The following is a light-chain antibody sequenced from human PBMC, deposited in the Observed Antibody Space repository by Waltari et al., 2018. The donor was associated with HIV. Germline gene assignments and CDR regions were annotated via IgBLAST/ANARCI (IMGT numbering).Light chain of an antibody. CDR1: QSISSY. CDR2: AAS. Sequence: DIQMTQSPSSLPASVGDRLTITCRASQSISSYLNWYQQKPGRAPELLIYAASSLQTGVPSRFSASGFGTDFTLTISSLQPEDFATYFCQQSYTSPSLTFGQGTRLEIK. J-gene: IGKJ5*01. CDR3: QQSYTSPSLT. V-gene: IGKV1-39*01.